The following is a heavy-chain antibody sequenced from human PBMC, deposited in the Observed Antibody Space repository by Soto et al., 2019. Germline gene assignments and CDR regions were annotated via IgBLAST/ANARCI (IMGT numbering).Heavy chain of an antibody. Sequence: SETLSLTCTVSGGSISSSSYYWGWIRQPPGKGLEWIGSIYYSGSTYYNPSLKSRVTISVDTSKNQFSLKLSSVTAADTAVYYFARHAWYDSSGNWFDPWGQGTLVTVSS. CDR3: ARHAWYDSSGNWFDP. J-gene: IGHJ5*02. CDR1: GGSISSSSYY. D-gene: IGHD3-22*01. V-gene: IGHV4-39*01. CDR2: IYYSGST.